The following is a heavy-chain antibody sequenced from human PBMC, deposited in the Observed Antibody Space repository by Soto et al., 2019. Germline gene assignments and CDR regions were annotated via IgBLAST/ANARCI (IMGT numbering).Heavy chain of an antibody. J-gene: IGHJ6*02. Sequence: ASVKVSCKASGGTFSSYAISWVRQAPGQGLEWMGGIIPIFGTANYAQKFQGRVTITADESTSTAYMELSSLRSEDTAVYYCARGRDSSGYWFYYYGMDVWGQGTTVTVSS. CDR2: IIPIFGTA. CDR1: GGTFSSYA. D-gene: IGHD3-22*01. V-gene: IGHV1-69*13. CDR3: ARGRDSSGYWFYYYGMDV.